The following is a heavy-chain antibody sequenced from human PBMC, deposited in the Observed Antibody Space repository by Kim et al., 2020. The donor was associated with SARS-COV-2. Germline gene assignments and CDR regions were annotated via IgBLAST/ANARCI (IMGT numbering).Heavy chain of an antibody. Sequence: KFQGRVTITADESTSTAYMELSSLRSEDTAVYYCARGGGIGVLQIYGMDVWGQGTTVTVSS. CDR3: ARGGGIGVLQIYGMDV. D-gene: IGHD2-8*01. V-gene: IGHV1-69*01. J-gene: IGHJ6*02.